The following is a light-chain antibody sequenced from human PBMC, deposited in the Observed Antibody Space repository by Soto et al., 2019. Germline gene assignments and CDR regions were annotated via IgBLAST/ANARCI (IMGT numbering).Light chain of an antibody. CDR2: DAS. J-gene: IGKJ4*01. CDR1: QSVSSY. Sequence: EIVLTQSPATLSLSPGERATLSCRASQSVSSYLAWYQQKPGQAPRLLIYDASSRATGIPARFSGSGSGTDFTLTISSLEPEDFAVYYCQQRSNWPQITFGGGTKVDIK. V-gene: IGKV3-11*01. CDR3: QQRSNWPQIT.